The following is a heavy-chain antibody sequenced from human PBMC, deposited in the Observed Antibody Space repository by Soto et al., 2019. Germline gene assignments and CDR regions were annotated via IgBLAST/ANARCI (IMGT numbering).Heavy chain of an antibody. Sequence: QVQLVQSGAEVKKPGAPVKVSCKASGYTFTGYYMHWVRQAPGQGLEWMGWINPNRGGTNYAQKFQAWVTMTRDTSISTDYMELSRLRSDATAVYYCARGRGDRSLPIYYMDVWGKGTTVTVSS. V-gene: IGHV1-2*04. CDR2: INPNRGGT. J-gene: IGHJ6*03. CDR1: GYTFTGYY. D-gene: IGHD4-17*01. CDR3: ARGRGDRSLPIYYMDV.